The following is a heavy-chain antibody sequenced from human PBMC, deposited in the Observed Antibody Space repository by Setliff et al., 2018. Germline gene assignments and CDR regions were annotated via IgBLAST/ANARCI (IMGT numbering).Heavy chain of an antibody. CDR2: IIPIFGTA. D-gene: IGHD3-10*01. J-gene: IGHJ1*01. V-gene: IGHV1-69*13. CDR1: GGTFSSYA. Sequence: SVKVSCKASGGTFSSYAISWVRQAPGQGLEWMGGIIPIFGTANYAQKFQGRVTITADESTSTAYMELSSLRSEDTAVYYCAGAEKPYYYGSGSPGDFQHWGQGTLVTVSS. CDR3: AGAEKPYYYGSGSPGDFQH.